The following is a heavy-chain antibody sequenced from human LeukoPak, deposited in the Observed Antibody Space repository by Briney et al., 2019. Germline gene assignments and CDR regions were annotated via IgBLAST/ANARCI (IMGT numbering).Heavy chain of an antibody. V-gene: IGHV3-30*03. J-gene: IGHJ4*02. D-gene: IGHD5-24*01. CDR3: ARDPPYGYNYQAARGYFDY. CDR2: ISYDGSNK. Sequence: GGSLRLSCAASEFAFSTYNMNWVRQAPGKGLEWVAVISYDGSNKYYADSVKGRFTISRDNSKNTLYLQMNSLRAEDTAVYYCARDPPYGYNYQAARGYFDYWGQGTLVTVSS. CDR1: EFAFSTYN.